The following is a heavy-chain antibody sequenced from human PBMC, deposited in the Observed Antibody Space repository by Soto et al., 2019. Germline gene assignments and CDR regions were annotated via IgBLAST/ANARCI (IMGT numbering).Heavy chain of an antibody. D-gene: IGHD5-12*01. CDR2: INHSGST. Sequence: SETLSLTCTVSGGSIRSYYWSWIRQPPGKGLEWIGEINHSGSTNYNPSLKSRVTISVDTSKNQFSLKLSSVTAADTAVYYCARSHIVPRLFMYPYDYWGQGTLVTVSS. J-gene: IGHJ4*02. CDR1: GGSIRSYY. CDR3: ARSHIVPRLFMYPYDY. V-gene: IGHV4-34*01.